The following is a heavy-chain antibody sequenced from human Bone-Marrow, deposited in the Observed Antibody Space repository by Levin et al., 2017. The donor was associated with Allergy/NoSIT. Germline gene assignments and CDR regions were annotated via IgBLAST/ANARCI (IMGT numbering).Heavy chain of an antibody. CDR3: ARTQSTGYETFDS. CDR2: IYHSGST. J-gene: IGHJ4*02. V-gene: IGHV4-31*03. CDR1: GGSISTTGYY. Sequence: ASETLSLTCTVSGGSISTTGYYWSWIRQPPGKGLEWIGYIYHSGSTYYNPSLKSRATISADTSKNQFSLKLSSVTAADTAVYFCARTQSTGYETFDSWGQGTLVTVSS. D-gene: IGHD5-12*01.